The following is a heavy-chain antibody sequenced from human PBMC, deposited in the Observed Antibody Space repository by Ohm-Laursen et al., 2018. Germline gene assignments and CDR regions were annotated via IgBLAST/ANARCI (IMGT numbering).Heavy chain of an antibody. V-gene: IGHV3-48*02. CDR1: GFSFKTYG. J-gene: IGHJ4*02. CDR3: VKECGGTYNF. CDR2: ITHGSDTI. Sequence: SLRLSCAASGFSFKTYGMNWVRQAPGKGLEWISGITHGSDTIYYADSVKGRFTISRDNAKNSLYLQMNSLRDEDTAIYYCVKECGGTYNFWGQGTLVSVSS. D-gene: IGHD1-26*01.